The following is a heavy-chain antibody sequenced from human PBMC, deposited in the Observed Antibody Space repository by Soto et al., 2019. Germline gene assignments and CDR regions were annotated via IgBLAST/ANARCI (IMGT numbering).Heavy chain of an antibody. CDR1: GGTFNNYA. CDR3: ASFDGTLVRGGRSSPYEMDV. D-gene: IGHD3-10*01. Sequence: QVLRVQSRPEVKKPGSSVKVSCKASGGTFNNYAINWVRQAPGKGLEWMGGIIPTFGTGNHAQKFQGRDTITADESTTTAYMELNSLRSEDTAIYYCASFDGTLVRGGRSSPYEMDVWGQGTTVIVSS. V-gene: IGHV1-69*01. J-gene: IGHJ6*02. CDR2: IIPTFGTG.